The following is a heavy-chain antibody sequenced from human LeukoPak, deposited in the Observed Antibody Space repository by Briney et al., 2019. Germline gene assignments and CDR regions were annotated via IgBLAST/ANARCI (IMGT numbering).Heavy chain of an antibody. D-gene: IGHD1-26*01. J-gene: IGHJ6*03. CDR2: IRYDGSNK. V-gene: IGHV3-30*02. Sequence: GRSLRLSCGVSGFTFSTYGMHWVRQAPGKGLDWVAFIRYDGSNKYYTDSVKGRFTIPRDNSKNTLYLQMNSLRAEDTAVYYCAKGRGWEASYYYYYMDVWGKGTTVTISS. CDR1: GFTFSTYG. CDR3: AKGRGWEASYYYYYMDV.